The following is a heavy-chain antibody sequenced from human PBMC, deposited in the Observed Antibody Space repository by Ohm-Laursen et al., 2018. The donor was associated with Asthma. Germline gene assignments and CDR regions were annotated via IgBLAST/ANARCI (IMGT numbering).Heavy chain of an antibody. Sequence: SLRLSCAASGFTFRSYAMHWVRQAPGKGLEWVAVGGSYYDGGLKYYADSVNGRFTVSRDDSKDTLYLQMNSLRPDDTAVYYCARDVAGTFGYWGQGTLVTVSS. J-gene: IGHJ4*02. V-gene: IGHV3-30-3*01. CDR1: GFTFRSYA. D-gene: IGHD6-19*01. CDR2: GGSYYDGGLK. CDR3: ARDVAGTFGY.